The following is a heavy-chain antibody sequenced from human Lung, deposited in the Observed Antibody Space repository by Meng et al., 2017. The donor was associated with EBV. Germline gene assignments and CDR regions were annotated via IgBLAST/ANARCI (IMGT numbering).Heavy chain of an antibody. V-gene: IGHV1-69*08. CDR2: IIPILGIA. Sequence: QGQLVQSGGEVKKPGSSVKVSCKASGGTFSSYTISWVRQAPGQGLEWMGRIIPILGIANYAQKFQGRVTITADKSTSTAYMELSSLRSEDTAVYYCARDEGGWLTAPDYWGQGTLVTVSS. J-gene: IGHJ4*02. CDR3: ARDEGGWLTAPDY. CDR1: GGTFSSYT. D-gene: IGHD5-24*01.